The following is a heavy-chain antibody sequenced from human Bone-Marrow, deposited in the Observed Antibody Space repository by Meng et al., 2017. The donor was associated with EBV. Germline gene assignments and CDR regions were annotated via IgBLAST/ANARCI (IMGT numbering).Heavy chain of an antibody. V-gene: IGHV4-4*02. CDR1: GGSNSTRNY. Sequence: QGELQGSGPGLVKPSGPLALPCAGSGGSNSTRNYWSWGRQPPGKGLEWIGEIYHSGSTSYNPSLKSRVTILVDKSKNQFSLKLTSVNAADTAVYYCTRTSCSGDNCYALDTWGQGTLVTVSS. J-gene: IGHJ5*02. CDR3: TRTSCSGDNCYALDT. CDR2: IYHSGST. D-gene: IGHD2-15*01.